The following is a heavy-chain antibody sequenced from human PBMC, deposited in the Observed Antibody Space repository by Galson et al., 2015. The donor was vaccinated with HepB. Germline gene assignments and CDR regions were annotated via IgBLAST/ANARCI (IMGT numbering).Heavy chain of an antibody. V-gene: IGHV3-9*01. CDR1: GFTFDDPA. CDR2: FRWKSDGI. D-gene: IGHD2/OR15-2a*01. J-gene: IGHJ3*02. CDR3: VKDLLSKLWHGFDI. Sequence: PLGLSCAAYGFTFDDPAMQWVRQAPGKGLEWVPGFRWKSDGIGYADSVRGRFTISRDNAKNSLYLQMNSLRAEDTALYYCVKDLLSKLWHGFDIWGQGTMVTVSS.